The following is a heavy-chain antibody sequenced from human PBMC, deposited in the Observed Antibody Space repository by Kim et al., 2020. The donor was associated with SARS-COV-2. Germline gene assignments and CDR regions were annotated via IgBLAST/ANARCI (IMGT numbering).Heavy chain of an antibody. CDR3: ARRRGMRFGELLYKTSYFDY. V-gene: IGHV4-34*01. CDR2: INHSGST. J-gene: IGHJ4*02. CDR1: GGSFSGYY. D-gene: IGHD3-10*01. Sequence: SETLSLTCAVYGGSFSGYYWSWIRQPPGKGLEWIGEINHSGSTNYNPSLKSRVTISVDTSKNQFSLKLSSVTAADTAVYYCARRRGMRFGELLYKTSYFDYWGQGTLVTVSS.